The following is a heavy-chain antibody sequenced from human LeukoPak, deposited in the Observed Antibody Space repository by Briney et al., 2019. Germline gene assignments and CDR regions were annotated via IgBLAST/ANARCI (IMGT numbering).Heavy chain of an antibody. J-gene: IGHJ4*02. D-gene: IGHD5-12*01. V-gene: IGHV3-48*03. CDR2: ISISGSTI. Sequence: TGGSLRLSCAASGFTFSSYAMSWVRQAPGKGLEWVSYISISGSTIYYADSVKGRFTISRDNAKNSLYLQMNSLRAEDTAVYYCARDRSGYSGYDFFDYWGQGALVTVSS. CDR1: GFTFSSYA. CDR3: ARDRSGYSGYDFFDY.